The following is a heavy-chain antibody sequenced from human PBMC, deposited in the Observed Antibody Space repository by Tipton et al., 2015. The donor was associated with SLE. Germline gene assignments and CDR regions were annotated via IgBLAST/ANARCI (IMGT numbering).Heavy chain of an antibody. CDR3: ARDGLGGYFDC. D-gene: IGHD1-26*01. V-gene: IGHV3-7*01. CDR2: IRPDGTEE. CDR1: GGIFSNYW. J-gene: IGHJ4*02. Sequence: GSLRLSCAASGGIFSNYWMSWVRQAPGKGLEWVANIRPDGTEEFYVDSMKGRLIISRDNAKNSVYLQVNSLRVEDTAVYYCARDGLGGYFDCWGQGTPVTVSS.